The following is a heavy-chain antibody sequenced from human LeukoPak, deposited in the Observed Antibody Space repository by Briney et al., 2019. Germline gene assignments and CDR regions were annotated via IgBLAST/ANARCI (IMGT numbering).Heavy chain of an antibody. Sequence: GGSLRLSCAASEFTFSSYAMSWVRQAPAKGLEWVSTISGSGGSTYYADSVKGRFTISRDNSKNTLYLQMNSLRAEDTALYYCAKPGGYYDYVWGSYRRLGSDYWGQGTLVTVSS. CDR1: EFTFSSYA. D-gene: IGHD3-16*02. J-gene: IGHJ4*02. CDR2: ISGSGGST. CDR3: AKPGGYYDYVWGSYRRLGSDY. V-gene: IGHV3-23*01.